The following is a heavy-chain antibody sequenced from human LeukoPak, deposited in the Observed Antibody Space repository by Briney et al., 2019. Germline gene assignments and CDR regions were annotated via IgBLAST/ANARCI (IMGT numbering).Heavy chain of an antibody. Sequence: ASVKVSCKASGYTFTSYGISWVRQAPGQGLEWMGWISAYNGNTNYAQKLQGRGTMTTDTFTTTAYMELRSLRSDDTAVYYCARDLFSGSGSHSGYWGQGTLVTVSS. J-gene: IGHJ4*02. CDR2: ISAYNGNT. D-gene: IGHD3-10*01. CDR1: GYTFTSYG. V-gene: IGHV1-18*04. CDR3: ARDLFSGSGSHSGY.